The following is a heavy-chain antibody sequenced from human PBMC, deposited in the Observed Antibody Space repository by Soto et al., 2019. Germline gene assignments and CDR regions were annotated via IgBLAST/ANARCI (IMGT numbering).Heavy chain of an antibody. J-gene: IGHJ6*02. Sequence: SLRLSCVGSGFFFNNYDMHWVRQVRGKGLEWVSAIGAADDPYYSVSVKGRFIVSRDNAQKSLYLQMNNLRAADTAVYFCARAYTGRLPRRGDYYYVLAVGGRGTTVTVSS. CDR3: ARAYTGRLPRRGDYYYVLAV. CDR2: IGAADDP. CDR1: GFFFNNYD. V-gene: IGHV3-13*05. D-gene: IGHD3-10*01.